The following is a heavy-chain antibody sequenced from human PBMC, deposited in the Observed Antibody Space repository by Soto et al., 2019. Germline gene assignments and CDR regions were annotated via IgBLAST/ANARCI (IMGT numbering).Heavy chain of an antibody. CDR1: GLTVSSDY. V-gene: IGHV3-66*01. Sequence: SLNISCAASGLTVSSDYMSWVRYPQGKGLKWFSVIYSGGSTFYADSVKGRLTISRDKSKNTLYLQMNSLRAEDTAVYCCARGDSSSTFDYWGQGTLVTVSS. CDR3: ARGDSSSTFDY. D-gene: IGHD6-6*01. J-gene: IGHJ4*02. CDR2: IYSGGST.